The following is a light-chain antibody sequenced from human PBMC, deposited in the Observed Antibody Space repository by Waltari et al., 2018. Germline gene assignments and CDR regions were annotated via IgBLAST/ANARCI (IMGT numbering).Light chain of an antibody. V-gene: IGLV2-14*01. Sequence: QSALTQPASVSGSPGQSITISCSGVSSGVGPYDFASWYQHHPGKAPKLILYAVTHRASGSSALFSGSKSGKTASLTISGLQTEDEAVYYCASYTISSSLHVVFGGGTKVTVL. CDR3: ASYTISSSLHVV. CDR1: SSGVGPYDF. J-gene: IGLJ2*01. CDR2: AVT.